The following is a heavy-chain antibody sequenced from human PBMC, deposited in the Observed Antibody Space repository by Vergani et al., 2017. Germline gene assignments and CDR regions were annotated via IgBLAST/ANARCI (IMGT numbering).Heavy chain of an antibody. CDR3: TTRMHYDSSGWDV. D-gene: IGHD3-22*01. V-gene: IGHV3-15*01. Sequence: EVQLVESGGGLVKPGGSLRLSCAASGFTFSNAWMSWVRQAPGKGLEWVGRIKSKTDGGTTDYAAPVKGRFTISRDDSKNTLYLQMNSLKTEDTAVYYCTTRMHYDSSGWDVWGQGTTVTVSS. CDR1: GFTFSNAW. J-gene: IGHJ6*02. CDR2: IKSKTDGGTT.